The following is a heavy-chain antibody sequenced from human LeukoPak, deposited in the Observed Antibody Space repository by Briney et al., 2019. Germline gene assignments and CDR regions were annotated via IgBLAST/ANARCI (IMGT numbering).Heavy chain of an antibody. CDR1: GFALSSYG. CDR3: ARDYGGSSPFDY. CDR2: ISSGGSDI. J-gene: IGHJ4*02. D-gene: IGHD4-23*01. V-gene: IGHV3-48*03. Sequence: PGGSLRLACAASGFALSSYGMHWVRQAPREGLEWVSCISSGGSDICYADSVKGRFSISRDDAKNSLYLQTNSLTAEDTAVYYCARDYGGSSPFDYWGQGTLVTVSS.